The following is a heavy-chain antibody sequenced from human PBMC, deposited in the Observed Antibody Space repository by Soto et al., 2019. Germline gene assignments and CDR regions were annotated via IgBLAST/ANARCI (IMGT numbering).Heavy chain of an antibody. Sequence: QVPLVQSGAEVKKPGASVKVSCKASGYTFTSYAMHWVRQAPGQRLEWMGWINAGNGNTKYSQKFQGRGTITRDTFPRHRHLEPSSLKTEGPGVDFRGREVKIYGMDVWGQGTTVTVSS. CDR1: GYTFTSYA. CDR3: GREVKIYGMDV. J-gene: IGHJ6*02. D-gene: IGHD3-22*01. V-gene: IGHV1-3*01. CDR2: INAGNGNT.